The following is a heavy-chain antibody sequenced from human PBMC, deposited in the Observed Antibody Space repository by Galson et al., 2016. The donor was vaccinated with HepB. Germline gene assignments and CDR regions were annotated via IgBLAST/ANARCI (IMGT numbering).Heavy chain of an antibody. J-gene: IGHJ4*02. CDR3: ARGLVAATAVLAY. V-gene: IGHV3-7*04. Sequence: SLRLSCAASGFTFSNYWMNWVRQAPGKGLEWVANIKHDGSEIYHADSVRGRFTISRDNAKNSLYLQMHSLRAEDTAVYFGARGLVAATAVLAYWGQGTLVTVSS. D-gene: IGHD2-21*02. CDR1: GFTFSNYW. CDR2: IKHDGSEI.